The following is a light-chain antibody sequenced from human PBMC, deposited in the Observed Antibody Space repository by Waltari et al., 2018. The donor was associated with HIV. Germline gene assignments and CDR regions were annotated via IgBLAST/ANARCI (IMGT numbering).Light chain of an antibody. CDR2: GNS. J-gene: IGLJ1*01. CDR3: QSYDSSLLRV. Sequence: QPVLTQPPSVSGAPGQRVTISCTGSSSNIGAGYDVHWYQQLPGTAPKLLIYGNSNRPSGVPDRFSGSKSGTSASLAITGLQAEDEADYYCQSYDSSLLRVFGTGTKVTVL. V-gene: IGLV1-40*01. CDR1: SSNIGAGYD.